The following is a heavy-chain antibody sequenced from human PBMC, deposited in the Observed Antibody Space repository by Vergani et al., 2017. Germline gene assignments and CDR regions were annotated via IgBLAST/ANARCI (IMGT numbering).Heavy chain of an antibody. D-gene: IGHD2-15*01. CDR3: ARVVCSGGSCYAHYYYYYGMDV. CDR2: IYHSGST. V-gene: IGHV4-39*07. J-gene: IGHJ6*02. CDR1: GMSISNNNYY. Sequence: QLQLQESGPRLVKPSETLSLTCSLSGMSISNNNYYWGWIRQPPGKGLEWIGSIYHSGSTYYNPSLKSRVTISVDTSKNQFSLKLSSVTAADTAVYYCARVVCSGGSCYAHYYYYYGMDVWGQGTTVTVSS.